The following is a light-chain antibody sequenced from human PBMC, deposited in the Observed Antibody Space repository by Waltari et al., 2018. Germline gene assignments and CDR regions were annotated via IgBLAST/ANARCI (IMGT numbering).Light chain of an antibody. CDR2: RAS. Sequence: ELVMTQSPATLSVSPGERASLSCRASQSASTSLAWYQQTPGQAPRLLIYRASTRAAGIPDRFSGSGSGTEFTLTISSLQSEDSAIYYCQQYNIWPWTFGQGTKVDSK. CDR3: QQYNIWPWT. CDR1: QSASTS. J-gene: IGKJ1*01. V-gene: IGKV3-15*01.